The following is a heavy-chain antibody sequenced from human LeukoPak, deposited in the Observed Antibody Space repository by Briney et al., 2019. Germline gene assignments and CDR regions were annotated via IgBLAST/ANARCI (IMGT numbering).Heavy chain of an antibody. Sequence: PGGSLRLSCAASGFTFSRYSMNWVRQAPGKGLEWVSSISSSSSYIYYADSVKGRFTISRDNAKNSLYLQMNSLRAEDTAVYYCAADSPSCGGDCYSDYWGQGTLVTVSS. CDR3: AADSPSCGGDCYSDY. D-gene: IGHD2-21*02. CDR1: GFTFSRYS. CDR2: ISSSSSYI. V-gene: IGHV3-21*01. J-gene: IGHJ4*02.